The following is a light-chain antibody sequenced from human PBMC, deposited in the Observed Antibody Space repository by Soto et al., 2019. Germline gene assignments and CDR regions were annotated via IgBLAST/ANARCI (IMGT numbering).Light chain of an antibody. V-gene: IGKV2-28*01. CDR3: MQTLESRT. J-gene: IGKJ1*01. Sequence: DSVVTQYTLSLTVTPGEPASISFRSGRILLKANGYTYFHWFLQKPGQSPQLLIYWGYNRAPGVPDRFSGTGSGTDFTLKISRVEAEDVGVDSCMQTLESRTSGQGTKV. CDR2: WGY. CDR1: RILLKANGYTY.